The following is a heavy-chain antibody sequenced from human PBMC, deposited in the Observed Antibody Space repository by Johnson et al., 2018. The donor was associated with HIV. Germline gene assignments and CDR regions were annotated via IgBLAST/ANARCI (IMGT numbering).Heavy chain of an antibody. J-gene: IGHJ3*02. Sequence: VQLVESGGGVVQPGRSLRLSCAASGFTFSSYAMHWVRQAPGKGLEWVAVISSDGSEKYYADSVKGRFTISRDNSKNTLYLQMNSLRAEDTAVYYCARAFMYAFDIWGQGTMVTVSS. D-gene: IGHD3-10*02. CDR3: ARAFMYAFDI. CDR1: GFTFSSYA. CDR2: ISSDGSEK. V-gene: IGHV3-30*04.